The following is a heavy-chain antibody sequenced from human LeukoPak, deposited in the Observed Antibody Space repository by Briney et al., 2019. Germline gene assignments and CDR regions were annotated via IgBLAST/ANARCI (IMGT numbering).Heavy chain of an antibody. CDR1: GGSISSYY. Sequence: SETLSLTCTVSGGSISSYYWSWIRQPPGKGLEWIGYIYYSGSTNYDPSLKSRVTISVDTSKNQFSLKLSSVTAADTAVYYCARTPAGGVSYDSSGYYSNWFDPWGQGTLVTVSS. J-gene: IGHJ5*02. CDR2: IYYSGST. CDR3: ARTPAGGVSYDSSGYYSNWFDP. D-gene: IGHD3-22*01. V-gene: IGHV4-59*01.